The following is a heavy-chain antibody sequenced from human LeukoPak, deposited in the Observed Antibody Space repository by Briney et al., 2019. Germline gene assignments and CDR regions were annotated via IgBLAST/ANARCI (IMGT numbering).Heavy chain of an antibody. V-gene: IGHV4-4*07. Sequence: SETLSLTCTVSGGSISSYYWSWIRQPAGKGLEWIGRIYTSGSTNYNPSLKSRVTISVDTSKNQFSLKLSSVTAADTAVYYCASRLRGIWGSYRSLFDYWGQGTLVTVSS. CDR3: ASRLRGIWGSYRSLFDY. CDR2: IYTSGST. D-gene: IGHD3-16*02. CDR1: GGSISSYY. J-gene: IGHJ4*02.